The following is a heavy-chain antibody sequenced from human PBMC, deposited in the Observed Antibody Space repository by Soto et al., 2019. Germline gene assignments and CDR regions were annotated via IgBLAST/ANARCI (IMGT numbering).Heavy chain of an antibody. Sequence: ASVKVSCKASGYTFTSYYMHWVRQAPGQGLEWMGIIDPSGGSTSYAQKFQGRVTMTRDTSTSTVYMELSSLRSEDTAVYYCARVGLAYCGGDCYLFDLWGRGTLVTVSS. CDR3: ARVGLAYCGGDCYLFDL. CDR1: GYTFTSYY. D-gene: IGHD2-21*01. V-gene: IGHV1-46*03. J-gene: IGHJ2*01. CDR2: IDPSGGST.